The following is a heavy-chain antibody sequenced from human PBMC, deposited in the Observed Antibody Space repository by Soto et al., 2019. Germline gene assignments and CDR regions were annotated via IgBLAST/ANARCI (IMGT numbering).Heavy chain of an antibody. CDR3: ARRCTNGVCYLNYFDY. CDR2: INHSGST. Sequence: PSETLSLTCAVSGGSFSGYYWSWIRQPPGKGLEWIGEINHSGSTNYNPSLKGRVTISVDTSKNQFSLKLSSVTAADTAVYYCARRCTNGVCYLNYFDYWGQGTLVTVSS. J-gene: IGHJ4*02. CDR1: GGSFSGYY. V-gene: IGHV4-34*01. D-gene: IGHD2-8*01.